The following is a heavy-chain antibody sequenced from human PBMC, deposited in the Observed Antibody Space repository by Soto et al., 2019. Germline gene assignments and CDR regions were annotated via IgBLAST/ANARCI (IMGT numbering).Heavy chain of an antibody. CDR3: ARDDSRNGMDV. CDR1: GGSISSGGYY. CDR2: IYYSGST. J-gene: IGHJ6*02. D-gene: IGHD2-21*01. V-gene: IGHV4-31*03. Sequence: SETLSLTCTVSGGSISSGGYYWSWIRQHPGKGLEWIGYIYYSGSTYYNPSLKSRVTISVDTSKNQFSLKLSSVTAADTAVYYCARDDSRNGMDVWGQGTTVTVSS.